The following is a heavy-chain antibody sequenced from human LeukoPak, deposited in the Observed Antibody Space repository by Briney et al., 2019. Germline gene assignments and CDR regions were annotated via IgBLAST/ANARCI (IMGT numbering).Heavy chain of an antibody. V-gene: IGHV1-69*05. J-gene: IGHJ4*02. D-gene: IGHD5-24*01. CDR1: GGTFRSYA. Sequence: SVKVSCKASGGTFRSYAISWVRQAPGQGLEWMGGIIPIFGTANYAQKFQGRVTITTDESTSTAYMELSSLRSEDTAVYYCARFLSRRWLQSEWGQGTLVTVSS. CDR2: IIPIFGTA. CDR3: ARFLSRRWLQSE.